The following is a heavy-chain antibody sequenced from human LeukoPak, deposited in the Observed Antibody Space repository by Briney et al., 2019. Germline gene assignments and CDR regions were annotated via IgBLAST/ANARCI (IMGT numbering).Heavy chain of an antibody. J-gene: IGHJ1*01. CDR2: ISGSGGST. Sequence: PGGSLRLSCAASGFTFSSYAMSWVRQAPGKGLEWVSAISGSGGSTYYADSVKGRFTISRDNSKNTLYLQMNSLRAEDTAAYYCAKSPSSGWYGAEYFQHWGQGTLVTVSS. V-gene: IGHV3-23*01. D-gene: IGHD6-19*01. CDR1: GFTFSSYA. CDR3: AKSPSSGWYGAEYFQH.